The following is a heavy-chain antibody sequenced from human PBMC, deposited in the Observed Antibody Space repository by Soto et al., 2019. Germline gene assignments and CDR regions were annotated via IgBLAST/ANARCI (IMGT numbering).Heavy chain of an antibody. J-gene: IGHJ5*02. CDR1: GDSVSSNSAA. CDR2: TYYRSKWYN. V-gene: IGHV6-1*01. Sequence: SQTLSLTCAISGDSVSSNSAAWSWIRQSPSRGLEWLGRTYYRSKWYNDYAVSVKSRITINPDTSKNQFSLQLNSVTPEDTAVYYCARGVSLPGIAVAVSRRGNWFDPWGQGTLVTVSS. D-gene: IGHD6-19*01. CDR3: ARGVSLPGIAVAVSRRGNWFDP.